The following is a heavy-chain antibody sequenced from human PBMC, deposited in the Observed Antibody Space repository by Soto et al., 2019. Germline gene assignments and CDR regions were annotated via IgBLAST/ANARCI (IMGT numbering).Heavy chain of an antibody. Sequence: ASVKVSCKASGYTFTSYYMHWVRQAPGQGLEWMGIINPSGGSTSYAQKFQGRVTMTRDTSTSTVYMELSSLRSADTAVYYCATGTGIAAAARSDWFDPWGQGTLVTVST. CDR2: INPSGGST. CDR3: ATGTGIAAAARSDWFDP. V-gene: IGHV1-46*01. D-gene: IGHD6-13*01. CDR1: GYTFTSYY. J-gene: IGHJ5*02.